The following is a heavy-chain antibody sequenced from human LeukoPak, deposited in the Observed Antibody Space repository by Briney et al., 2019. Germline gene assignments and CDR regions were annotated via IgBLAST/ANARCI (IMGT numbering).Heavy chain of an antibody. CDR2: IDPSDSYT. CDR1: GYSFSSYW. CDR3: ASESGSGSYYDY. D-gene: IGHD3-10*01. J-gene: IGHJ4*02. V-gene: IGHV5-10-1*01. Sequence: GESRKISCKGSGYSFSSYWITWVRQMPGKGLEWMGRIDPSDSYTKYSPSFQGHVTISVDKSISTAYLQWSSLKAPDTAMYYCASESGSGSYYDYWGQAPLDTVSS.